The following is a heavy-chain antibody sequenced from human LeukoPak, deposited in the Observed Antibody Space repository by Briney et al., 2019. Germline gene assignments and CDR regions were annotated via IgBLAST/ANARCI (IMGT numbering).Heavy chain of an antibody. Sequence: ASVKVSCKVSGYTLTELSMHWVRQAPGKGLEWMGGFDPEDGDTIYAQKFQGRVIMSLDTSTNTAYMQLSSLRSEDTAVYYCATDQSDLWSGYYWYWGQGALVTVSS. CDR2: FDPEDGDT. V-gene: IGHV1-24*01. J-gene: IGHJ4*02. CDR3: ATDQSDLWSGYYWY. CDR1: GYTLTELS. D-gene: IGHD3-3*01.